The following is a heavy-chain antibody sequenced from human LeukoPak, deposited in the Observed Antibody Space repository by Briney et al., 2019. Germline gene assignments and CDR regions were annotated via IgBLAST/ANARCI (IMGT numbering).Heavy chain of an antibody. D-gene: IGHD3-22*01. CDR1: GFTFSSFG. Sequence: GGSLRLSCAASGFTFSSFGIHWVRQAPGKGLEWVAVISYDGSNKYYADSVKGRFTISRDNSKNTLYPQMNSLRAEDTAVYYCAKEGGYPYYFDYWGQGTLVTVSS. J-gene: IGHJ4*02. CDR2: ISYDGSNK. V-gene: IGHV3-30*18. CDR3: AKEGGYPYYFDY.